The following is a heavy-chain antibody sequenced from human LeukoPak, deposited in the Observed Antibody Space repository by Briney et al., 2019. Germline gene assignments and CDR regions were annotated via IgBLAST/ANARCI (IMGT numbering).Heavy chain of an antibody. Sequence: GGSLRLSCAASGFTFDDYAMHWVRQAPGKGLEWVSGISWNSGSIGYADSVKGRFTISRDNAKNSLYLQMNSLRAEDTALYYCAKGFHGDYGDAFDIWGQGAMVTVSS. CDR1: GFTFDDYA. J-gene: IGHJ3*02. D-gene: IGHD4-17*01. CDR2: ISWNSGSI. V-gene: IGHV3-9*01. CDR3: AKGFHGDYGDAFDI.